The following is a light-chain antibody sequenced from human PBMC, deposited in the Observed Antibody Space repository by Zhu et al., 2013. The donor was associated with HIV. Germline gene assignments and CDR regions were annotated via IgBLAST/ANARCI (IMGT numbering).Light chain of an antibody. CDR1: QSVSSSY. CDR2: GAS. Sequence: PGDRATLSCRASQSVSSSYLAWYQHKPGQAPRLLIYGASSRATGIPDRFSGSGSGTDFSLTISRLEPEDFAVYYCQQYGSSPGCSFGQGTKLEIK. J-gene: IGKJ2*04. CDR3: QQYGSSPGCS. V-gene: IGKV3-20*01.